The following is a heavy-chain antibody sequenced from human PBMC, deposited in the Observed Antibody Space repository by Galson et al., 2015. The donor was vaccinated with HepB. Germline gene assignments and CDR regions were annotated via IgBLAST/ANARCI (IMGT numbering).Heavy chain of an antibody. CDR3: ARKQWLVAHDAFDI. CDR1: GYTFTSYA. CDR2: INANTGNP. V-gene: IGHV7-4-1*02. D-gene: IGHD6-19*01. J-gene: IGHJ3*02. Sequence: SVKVSCKASGYTFTSYAMNWVRQAPGQGLEWMGWINANTGNPTYAQGFTGRFVFSLDTSVSTAYLQISSLKAEDTAVYYCARKQWLVAHDAFDIWGQGTMVTVSS.